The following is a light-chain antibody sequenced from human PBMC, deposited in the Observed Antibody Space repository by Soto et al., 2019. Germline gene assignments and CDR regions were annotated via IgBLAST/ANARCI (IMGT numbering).Light chain of an antibody. V-gene: IGKV3-20*01. CDR2: RVS. Sequence: EVVLTQSPGTLSLSPGEGATLSCRASQSVSNRYFAWYQQKPGQAPRLLIYRVSSRATGIPDRFSGSGSGTDFILTISRLEPEDFAVYYCQQYGNVPLTFGGGTKVEIK. CDR3: QQYGNVPLT. J-gene: IGKJ4*01. CDR1: QSVSNRY.